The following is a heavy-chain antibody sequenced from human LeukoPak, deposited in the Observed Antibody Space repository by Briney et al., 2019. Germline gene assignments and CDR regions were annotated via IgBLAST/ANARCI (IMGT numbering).Heavy chain of an antibody. CDR3: ARDTLNGPFVISLDY. D-gene: IGHD3-9*01. CDR2: ISSDGRVE. J-gene: IGHJ4*02. V-gene: IGHV3-48*03. CDR1: GFSFSSYE. Sequence: GGSLRLSCAASGFSFSSYEMNWVRQAPGKGLEWVSHISSDGRVETYVDSVRGRFTMSRDNAKNFLFLQMSDLRAEDTAVYYCARDTLNGPFVISLDYWGQGALVTVSS.